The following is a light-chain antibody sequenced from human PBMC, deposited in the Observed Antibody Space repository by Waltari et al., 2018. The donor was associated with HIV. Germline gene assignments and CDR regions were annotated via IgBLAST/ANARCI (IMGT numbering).Light chain of an antibody. CDR1: QSLLPSNGYNY. V-gene: IGKV2-28*01. CDR2: LGS. Sequence: DIVMTQSPLSLPVTPGEPASISCRSSQSLLPSNGYNYLDWDLQKPGQSPQLLIYLGSDQASGVPDRFSGSGSGTDCTLKISRVEAEDVGLYYCMQALHTPLQTPRLTFGGGTRVEIK. CDR3: MQALHTPLQTPRLT. J-gene: IGKJ4*01.